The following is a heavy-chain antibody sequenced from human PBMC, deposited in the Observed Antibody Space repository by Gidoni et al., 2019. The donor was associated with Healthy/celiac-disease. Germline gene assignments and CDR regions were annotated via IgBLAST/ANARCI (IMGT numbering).Heavy chain of an antibody. D-gene: IGHD2-2*01. J-gene: IGHJ6*02. CDR1: GGSISSGSYY. CDR2: ISTSGST. CDR3: ARDLGYCSSTSCYEDYYYGMDV. V-gene: IGHV4-61*02. Sequence: QVQLQESGPGLVKPSQTLSLTCTVSGGSISSGSYYWSWIRQPAGKGLEWIGRISTSGSTNYNPSLKSRVTISVDTSKNQFSLKLSSVTAADTAVYYCARDLGYCSSTSCYEDYYYGMDVWGQGTTVTVSS.